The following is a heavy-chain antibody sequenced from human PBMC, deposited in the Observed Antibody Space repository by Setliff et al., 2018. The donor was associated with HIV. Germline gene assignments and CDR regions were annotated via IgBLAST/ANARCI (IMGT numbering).Heavy chain of an antibody. CDR2: INSDDYT. CDR1: GFNVNNKY. D-gene: IGHD1-26*01. CDR3: ARDPLVGAPDYFDY. J-gene: IGHJ4*02. V-gene: IGHV3-66*02. Sequence: GGSLRLSCAVSGFNVNNKYMTWVRQAPGKGLEWVSIINSDDYTKYADSVKGRFTISRDFSDKTLYLKMNSLRPEDTAMYYCARDPLVGAPDYFDYWGQGTLVTVSS.